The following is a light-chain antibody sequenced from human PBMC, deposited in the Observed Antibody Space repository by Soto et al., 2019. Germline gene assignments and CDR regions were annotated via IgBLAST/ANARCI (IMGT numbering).Light chain of an antibody. CDR1: QSVSSN. CDR2: GAS. J-gene: IGKJ1*01. CDR3: QQYNKWPWT. Sequence: EIVMTQSPATLSVSPGERATLSCRASQSVSSNLAWYQQKPGQAPRLLIYGASTRATGIPARFSGSGSGTESTLTISSLQSEHFVVYYCQQYNKWPWTFGQGTTVEIK. V-gene: IGKV3-15*01.